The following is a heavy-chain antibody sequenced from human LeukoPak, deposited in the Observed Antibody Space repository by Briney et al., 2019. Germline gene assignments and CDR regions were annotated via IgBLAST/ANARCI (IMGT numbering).Heavy chain of an antibody. CDR1: GFTFSSYR. J-gene: IGHJ4*02. CDR3: AKSGYYDSSGYLDY. D-gene: IGHD3-22*01. V-gene: IGHV3-20*04. CDR2: INWNGGST. Sequence: GGSLRLSCAASGFTFSSYRMNWVRQAPGKGLEWVSGINWNGGSTGYADSVKGRFTISRDNAKNSLYLQMNSLRAEDTALYYCAKSGYYDSSGYLDYWGQGTLVTVSS.